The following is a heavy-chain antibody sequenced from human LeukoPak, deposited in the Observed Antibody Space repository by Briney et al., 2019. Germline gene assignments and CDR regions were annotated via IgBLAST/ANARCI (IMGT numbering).Heavy chain of an antibody. CDR2: IRLDGSGK. V-gene: IGHV3-7*03. CDR1: GFTFGKYW. D-gene: IGHD3-3*01. Sequence: GGSLRLSCVASGFTFGKYWMSWVRQAPGKGLEWVANIRLDGSGKNYVDSVKGRFTISRDNTKNSLYLQMNSLRAEDTAVFYCARDQYDTWSRRGNFDSWGQGTLVIVSS. CDR3: ARDQYDTWSRRGNFDS. J-gene: IGHJ4*02.